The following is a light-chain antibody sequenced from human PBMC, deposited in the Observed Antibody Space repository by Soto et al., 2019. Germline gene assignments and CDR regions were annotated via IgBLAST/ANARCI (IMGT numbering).Light chain of an antibody. J-gene: IGKJ1*01. CDR2: GAS. V-gene: IGKV3-15*01. CDR1: QSVSSN. Sequence: EIVMTQSPATLSVSPGERATLSCRASQSVSSNLAWYQQKPGQAPRLLIYGASTRATGIPARFSGSGSGTEFTLTISSLQSEDFAVYYCQQYNNWPPATFGPGPKVDIK. CDR3: QQYNNWPPAT.